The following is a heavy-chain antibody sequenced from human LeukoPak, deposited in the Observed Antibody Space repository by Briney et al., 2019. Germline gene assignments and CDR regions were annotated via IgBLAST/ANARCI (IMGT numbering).Heavy chain of an antibody. Sequence: ASVKVSCKASGYTFTTYGISWVRQAPGQGLEWMGWISGYNGNTNYAQKLQGRVTITTDTSTSTAYMELRTLRSDGTAVYYCARDYGSGSYYDHNRFDPWGQGTLVTVSS. CDR1: GYTFTTYG. V-gene: IGHV1-18*01. CDR3: ARDYGSGSYYDHNRFDP. D-gene: IGHD3-10*01. CDR2: ISGYNGNT. J-gene: IGHJ5*02.